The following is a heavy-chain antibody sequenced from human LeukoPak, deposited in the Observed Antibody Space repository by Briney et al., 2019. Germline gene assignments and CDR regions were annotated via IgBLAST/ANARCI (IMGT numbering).Heavy chain of an antibody. Sequence: GGSLRLSCAASGFIFSNFFMHWVRQAPGKGLEWVAVISYDGTNKYYADSVKGRFTISGDNSKNTLYLQMNSLRVEDTAVYYCARGRDSGSYFYYWGQGTQVTVSS. D-gene: IGHD1-26*01. CDR2: ISYDGTNK. CDR3: ARGRDSGSYFYY. V-gene: IGHV3-30*04. CDR1: GFIFSNFF. J-gene: IGHJ4*02.